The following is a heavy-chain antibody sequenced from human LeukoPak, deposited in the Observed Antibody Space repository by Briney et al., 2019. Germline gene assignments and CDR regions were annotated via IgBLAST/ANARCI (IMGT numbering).Heavy chain of an antibody. J-gene: IGHJ4*02. D-gene: IGHD6-13*01. CDR3: ARDGYSSSWYEEDYFDY. CDR2: IYTSGST. V-gene: IGHV4-4*07. CDR1: GGSFSSYY. Sequence: SETLSLTCAVYGGSFSSYYWSWIRQPAGKGLEWIGRIYTSGSTNYNPSLKSRVTMSVDTSKNQFSLKLSSVTAADAAVYYCARDGYSSSWYEEDYFDYWGQGTLVTVSS.